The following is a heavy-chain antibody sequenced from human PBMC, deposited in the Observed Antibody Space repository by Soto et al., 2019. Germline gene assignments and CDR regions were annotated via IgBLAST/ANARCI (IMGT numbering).Heavy chain of an antibody. CDR3: ASTLGYCSSTSCYDDAFDI. V-gene: IGHV1-69*13. D-gene: IGHD2-2*01. CDR1: GGTFSSYA. J-gene: IGHJ3*02. Sequence: GASVKVSCKASGGTFSSYAISWVRQAPGQGLEWMGGIIPIFGTANYAQKFQGRVTITADESTSTAYMELSSLRSEDTAVYYCASTLGYCSSTSCYDDAFDIWGQGTMVTVSS. CDR2: IIPIFGTA.